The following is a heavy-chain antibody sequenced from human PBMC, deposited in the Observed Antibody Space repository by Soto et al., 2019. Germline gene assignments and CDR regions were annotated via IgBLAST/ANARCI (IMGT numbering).Heavy chain of an antibody. J-gene: IGHJ6*03. CDR3: ARMVRGSNIDYYRYIDA. D-gene: IGHD3-10*01. CDR2: ISAYNGDT. Sequence: QVQLVQSGAEVKKPGASVKVSCQASGYTFTSHGISWVRQAPGQGLEWMGWISAYNGDTNYAQKLPGRVTVTTDTSTSTAYMELRSLRPEDTAVYYCARMVRGSNIDYYRYIDAWGKGTTVTVSS. CDR1: GYTFTSHG. V-gene: IGHV1-18*01.